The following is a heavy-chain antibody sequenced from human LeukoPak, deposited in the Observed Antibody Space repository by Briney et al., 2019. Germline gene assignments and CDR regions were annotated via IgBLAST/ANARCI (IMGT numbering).Heavy chain of an antibody. Sequence: GGSLRLSCAASGFTVGSNYMSWVRQAPGKGLEWVSVIYSGGSTYYADSVKGRFTISRDNSKNTLYLQMNSLRAEDTAVYYCARDYYGSGRGFDYWGQGTLVTVSS. D-gene: IGHD3-10*01. CDR2: IYSGGST. J-gene: IGHJ4*02. V-gene: IGHV3-53*01. CDR1: GFTVGSNY. CDR3: ARDYYGSGRGFDY.